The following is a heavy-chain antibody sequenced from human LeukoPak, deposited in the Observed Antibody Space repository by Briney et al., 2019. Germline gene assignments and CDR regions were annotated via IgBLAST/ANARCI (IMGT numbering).Heavy chain of an antibody. V-gene: IGHV1-46*03. CDR3: ARELSSGYYYFDY. CDR2: ISPGGGTT. Sequence: ASVKVSCKXSGYTFTTYYMHWVRQAPGQGLEWMGIISPGGGTTSYAQKFQGRVTMTRDTSTSTVYMDLSSLRSEDTAVYYCARELSSGYYYFDYWGQGTLVTVSS. CDR1: GYTFTTYY. J-gene: IGHJ4*02. D-gene: IGHD3-22*01.